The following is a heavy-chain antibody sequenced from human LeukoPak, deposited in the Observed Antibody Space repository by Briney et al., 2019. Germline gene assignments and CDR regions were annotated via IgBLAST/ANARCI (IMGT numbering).Heavy chain of an antibody. J-gene: IGHJ6*04. CDR1: GFTFSSYS. V-gene: IGHV3-21*01. CDR2: ISSSSSYI. D-gene: IGHD3-10*02. CDR3: AELGITMIGGV. Sequence: GGSLRLSCAASGFTFSSYSMNWVRQAPGKGLEWVSSISSSSSYIYYADSVKGRFTISRDNAKNSLYLQMNSLRAEDTAVYYCAELGITMIGGVWGKGATVTISS.